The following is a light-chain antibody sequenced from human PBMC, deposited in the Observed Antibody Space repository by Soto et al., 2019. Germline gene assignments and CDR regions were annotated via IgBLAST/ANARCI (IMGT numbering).Light chain of an antibody. J-gene: IGKJ5*01. CDR3: LQDYNYPLT. V-gene: IGKV1-6*01. CDR1: QGIRND. Sequence: AIQMTQSPSSLSASVGDRVTITCRASQGIRNDLGWYQQKPGKAPKLLIYAASSLQSGVPSRCSGSGSGTDFTLTISRLQPEEFATYYCLQDYNYPLTFGQGTRLEIK. CDR2: AAS.